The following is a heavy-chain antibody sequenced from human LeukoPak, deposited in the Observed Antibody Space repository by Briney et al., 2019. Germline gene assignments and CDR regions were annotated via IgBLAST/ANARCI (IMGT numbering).Heavy chain of an antibody. CDR3: ARLGQWELDLRAFDI. D-gene: IGHD1-26*01. CDR2: IYPGDSDT. CDR1: GYSFTSYW. V-gene: IGHV5-51*01. Sequence: GESLKISCKGSGYSFTSYWIGWVRQMPGKGLEWMGIIYPGDSDTRYSPSFQGQVTISADKSISTAYLQWSSLKASDTAMYYCARLGQWELDLRAFDIWGQGTMVTVSS. J-gene: IGHJ3*02.